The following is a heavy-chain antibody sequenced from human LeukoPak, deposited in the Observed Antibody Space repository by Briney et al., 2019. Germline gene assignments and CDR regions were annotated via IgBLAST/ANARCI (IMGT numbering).Heavy chain of an antibody. Sequence: VASVKVSCKVSGYTLTELSMHWVRQAPGKGLEWMGGFDPEDGETIYAQKFQGRVTMTEDTSTDTAYMELSSLRSEDTAAYYCATGHGLRYFDWLSSFQHWGQGTLVTVSS. CDR1: GYTLTELS. D-gene: IGHD3-9*01. CDR2: FDPEDGET. CDR3: ATGHGLRYFDWLSSFQH. J-gene: IGHJ1*01. V-gene: IGHV1-24*01.